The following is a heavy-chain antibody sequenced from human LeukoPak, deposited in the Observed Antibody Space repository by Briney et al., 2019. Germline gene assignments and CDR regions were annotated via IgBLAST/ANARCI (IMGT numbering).Heavy chain of an antibody. CDR3: ARYYDRSGYWSTPHFDY. CDR2: IYYSGST. V-gene: IGHV4-59*01. Sequence: SETLSLTCNVSGGSISNYYWTWIRQPPGKGLEWIGYIYYSGSTNYNPSLKSRVTISVDTSKNQFSLKLSSVTAADTAVYYCARYYDRSGYWSTPHFDYWGQGTLVTVSS. J-gene: IGHJ4*02. CDR1: GGSISNYY. D-gene: IGHD3-22*01.